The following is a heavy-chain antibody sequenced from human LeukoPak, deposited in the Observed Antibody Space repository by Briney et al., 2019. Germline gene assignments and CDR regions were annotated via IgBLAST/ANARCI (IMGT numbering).Heavy chain of an antibody. CDR2: INHSGST. Sequence: SETLSLTCAVYGGSFSGYYWSWIRQPPGKGLEWIGEINHSGSTTYNPSLKSRVTISVDTSKNQFSLKLSSVTAADTAVYYCASWRYFDWLLYDYWGQGTLVTVLS. J-gene: IGHJ4*02. D-gene: IGHD3-9*01. CDR1: GGSFSGYY. V-gene: IGHV4-34*01. CDR3: ASWRYFDWLLYDY.